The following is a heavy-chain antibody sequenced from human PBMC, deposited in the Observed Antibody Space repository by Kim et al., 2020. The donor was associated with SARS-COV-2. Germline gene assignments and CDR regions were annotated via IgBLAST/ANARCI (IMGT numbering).Heavy chain of an antibody. V-gene: IGHV1-2*04. CDR3: ARGDSGSYLDY. J-gene: IGHJ4*02. CDR2: T. Sequence: TTYAQKFQGWVTMPRDTSISTAYMELGRLRSDDTAVYYCARGDSGSYLDYWGQGTLVTVSS. D-gene: IGHD1-26*01.